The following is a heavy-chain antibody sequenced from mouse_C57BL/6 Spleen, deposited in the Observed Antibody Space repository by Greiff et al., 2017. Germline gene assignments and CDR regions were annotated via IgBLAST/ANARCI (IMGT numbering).Heavy chain of an antibody. CDR2: IYPGDGDT. Sequence: QVQLQQSGPELVKPGASVKISCKASGYAFSSSWMNWVKQRPGKGLEWIGRIYPGDGDTNYNGKFKGKATLTADKSSSTAYMQLSSLTSEDSAVDFCARDYSNYGFAYWGQGTLVTVSA. V-gene: IGHV1-82*01. CDR1: GYAFSSSW. J-gene: IGHJ3*01. CDR3: ARDYSNYGFAY. D-gene: IGHD2-5*01.